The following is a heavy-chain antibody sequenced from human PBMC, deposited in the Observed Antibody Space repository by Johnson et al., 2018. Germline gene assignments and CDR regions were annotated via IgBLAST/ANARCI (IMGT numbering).Heavy chain of an antibody. J-gene: IGHJ6*03. CDR2: ISYDGSNN. CDR3: ARVLLDYYDYMDV. Sequence: QVQLVESGGGVVQPGRSLRLSCAASGFTFSSYAMHCVRQAPGKGLEWVAVISYDGSNNYYADSVKGRFPISRDNSKNTLYLQMNSLRPEDTAGYYCARVLLDYYDYMDVWGKGTTVTVSS. D-gene: IGHD2-15*01. V-gene: IGHV3-30-3*01. CDR1: GFTFSSYA.